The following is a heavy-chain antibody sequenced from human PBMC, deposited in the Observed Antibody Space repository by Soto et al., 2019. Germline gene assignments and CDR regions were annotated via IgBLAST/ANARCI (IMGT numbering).Heavy chain of an antibody. CDR1: GGTFSSYA. J-gene: IGHJ6*02. Sequence: VASVKVSCKASGGTFSSYAISWVRQAPGQGLEWMGGIIPIFGTANYAQKFQGRVTITADKSTSTAYMELSSLRSEDTAAYYCARDRRGGYCSGGSCYYYYGMDVWGQGTTVTVSS. V-gene: IGHV1-69*06. CDR3: ARDRRGGYCSGGSCYYYYGMDV. CDR2: IIPIFGTA. D-gene: IGHD2-15*01.